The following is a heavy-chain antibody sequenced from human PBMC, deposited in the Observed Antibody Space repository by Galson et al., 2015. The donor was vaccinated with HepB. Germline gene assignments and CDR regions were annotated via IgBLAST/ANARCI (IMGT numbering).Heavy chain of an antibody. V-gene: IGHV1-46*01. CDR2: INPSGGST. CDR3: ARDGVITFGGGDYYYYGMDV. J-gene: IGHJ6*02. D-gene: IGHD3-16*01. Sequence: SVKVSCKASGYTFTSYYMHWVRQAPGQGLEWMGIINPSGGSTSYAQKFQGRVTMTRDTSTSTVYMELSSLRSEDTAVYYCARDGVITFGGGDYYYYGMDVWGQGTTVTVSS. CDR1: GYTFTSYY.